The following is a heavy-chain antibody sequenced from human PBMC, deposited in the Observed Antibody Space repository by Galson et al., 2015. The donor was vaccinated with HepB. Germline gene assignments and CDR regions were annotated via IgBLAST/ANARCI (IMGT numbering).Heavy chain of an antibody. J-gene: IGHJ5*02. D-gene: IGHD3-16*01. CDR3: VKEGSWFGGDWFDP. V-gene: IGHV3-23*01. CDR2: INGRGSTR. CDR1: GFIFRHHA. Sequence: SLRLSCAGSGFIFRHHAMAWIRHAPGKGLEWVSGINGRGSTRYYSDAVKGCFSISRDNSKDTVFLQMDNLRAEDTAVYYCVKEGSWFGGDWFDPWGQGALVTVS.